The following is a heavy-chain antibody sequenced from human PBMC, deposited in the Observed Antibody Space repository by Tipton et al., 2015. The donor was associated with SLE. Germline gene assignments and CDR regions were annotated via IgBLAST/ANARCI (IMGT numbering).Heavy chain of an antibody. CDR1: GGSISSYY. D-gene: IGHD6-6*01. J-gene: IGHJ6*03. CDR2: IYYSGST. Sequence: LRLSCTVSGGSISSYYWSWIRQPPGKGLEWIGYIYYSGSTNYNPSLKSRVTISVDTSKNQFSLKLSSVTAADTAVYYCARAGEYSSSSGPYYFYIDVWGKGTSVTVSS. V-gene: IGHV4-59*01. CDR3: ARAGEYSSSSGPYYFYIDV.